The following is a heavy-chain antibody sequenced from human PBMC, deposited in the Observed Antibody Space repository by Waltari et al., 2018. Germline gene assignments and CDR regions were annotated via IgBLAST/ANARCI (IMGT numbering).Heavy chain of an antibody. CDR2: ISWNSGSI. D-gene: IGHD3-16*01. Sequence: EVQLVESGGGLVQPGRSLRLSCAASGFTLDDYAMHWVRQAPGKGLEWVSGISWNSGSIGYADSVKGRFTISRDNAKNSLYLQMNSLRAEDTALYYCAKATVGDDAFDIWGQGTMVTVSS. CDR3: AKATVGDDAFDI. V-gene: IGHV3-9*01. CDR1: GFTLDDYA. J-gene: IGHJ3*02.